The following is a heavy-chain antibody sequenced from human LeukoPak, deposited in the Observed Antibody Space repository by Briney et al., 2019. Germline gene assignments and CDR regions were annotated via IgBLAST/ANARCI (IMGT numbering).Heavy chain of an antibody. V-gene: IGHV3-30*18. CDR2: ISYDGSLK. Sequence: GRSLRLSCAASGFTFSSFGMHWVRQAPGKGLEWVAVISYDGSLKHYLDSVEGRFTISRDNSKNTLYLQMDSLRVEDTAVYHCAKKYSYGSGAGDALDIWGHGTLVTVSS. CDR3: AKKYSYGSGAGDALDI. J-gene: IGHJ3*02. D-gene: IGHD3-10*01. CDR1: GFTFSSFG.